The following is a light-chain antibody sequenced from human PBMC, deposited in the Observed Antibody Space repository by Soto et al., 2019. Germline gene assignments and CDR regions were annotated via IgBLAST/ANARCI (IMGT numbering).Light chain of an antibody. J-gene: IGKJ4*01. Sequence: DIVMTQSPDSLAVSLGERATINCKSSQSVLYSSNNKNNLAWYQQKPGQPPKLLIYWASTREPGVPDRFSGSESGTDFTLTISSLQAEDVAVYYCQQYYSTPLTFGGGTKVDIK. CDR3: QQYYSTPLT. V-gene: IGKV4-1*01. CDR1: QSVLYSSNNKNN. CDR2: WAS.